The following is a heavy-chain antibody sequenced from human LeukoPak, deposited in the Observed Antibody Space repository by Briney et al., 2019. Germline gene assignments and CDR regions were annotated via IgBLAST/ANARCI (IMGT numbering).Heavy chain of an antibody. CDR3: ARDQDSSGWYNWFDP. V-gene: IGHV3-9*03. D-gene: IGHD6-19*01. J-gene: IGHJ5*02. Sequence: GGSLRLSCAASGFTFDDYAMHWVRQAPGKGLEWVSGISWNSGSIGYADSVKGRFTISRDNSKNTLYLQMGSLRAEDMAVYYCARDQDSSGWYNWFDPWGQGTLVTVSS. CDR2: ISWNSGSI. CDR1: GFTFDDYA.